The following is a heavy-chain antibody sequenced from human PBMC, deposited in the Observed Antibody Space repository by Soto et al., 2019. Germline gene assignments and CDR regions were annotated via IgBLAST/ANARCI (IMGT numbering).Heavy chain of an antibody. CDR3: AGGLDYYDSSGYLNY. CDR1: GGSISSYY. Sequence: SETLSLTCTVSGGSISSYYWSWIRQPPGKGLEWIGYIYYSGSTNYNPSLKSRVTISVDTSKNQFSLKLSSVTAADTAVYYCAGGLDYYDSSGYLNYWGQGTLVTVSS. J-gene: IGHJ4*02. D-gene: IGHD3-22*01. V-gene: IGHV4-59*01. CDR2: IYYSGST.